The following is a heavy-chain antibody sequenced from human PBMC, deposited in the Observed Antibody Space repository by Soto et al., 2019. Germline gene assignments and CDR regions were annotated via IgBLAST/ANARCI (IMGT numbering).Heavy chain of an antibody. J-gene: IGHJ6*02. V-gene: IGHV3-33*01. CDR2: IWYDGSNK. D-gene: IGHD2-15*01. CDR3: ARDGVYCSGGSCSSYYYGMDV. Sequence: GGSLRLSCAASGFTFSSYGMHWVRQAPGKGLEWVAVIWYDGSNKYYADSVKGRFTISRDNSKNTLYLQMNSLRAEDTAVYYCARDGVYCSGGSCSSYYYGMDVWGQGTTVTVSS. CDR1: GFTFSSYG.